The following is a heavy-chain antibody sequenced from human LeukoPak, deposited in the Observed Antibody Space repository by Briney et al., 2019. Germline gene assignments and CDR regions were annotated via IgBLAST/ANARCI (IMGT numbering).Heavy chain of an antibody. CDR1: GFTFTSYW. V-gene: IGHV5-51*01. Sequence: GESLKISCKGSGFTFTSYWIGWVRQLPGEGLEWMGIVYPSDSDTRYSPSFRGQVTISADKSINTAYLQWSSLKASDTAMYYCTRYGGTSARFPDYWGQGTLVTVSS. J-gene: IGHJ4*02. D-gene: IGHD4-23*01. CDR3: TRYGGTSARFPDY. CDR2: VYPSDSDT.